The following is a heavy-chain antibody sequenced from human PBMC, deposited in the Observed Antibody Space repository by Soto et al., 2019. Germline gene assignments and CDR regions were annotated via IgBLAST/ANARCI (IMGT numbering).Heavy chain of an antibody. CDR2: ISYDGSNK. CDR1: GFTFSSYA. V-gene: IGHV3-30-3*01. J-gene: IGHJ6*02. Sequence: QVQLVESGGGVVQPGRSLRLSCAASGFTFSSYAMHWVRQAPGKGLEWVAVISYDGSNKYYADSVKGRFTISRDNSKNTLYLQMKSLRAEDTAVYYCAREGTYCISTSCYPHYYYYGMDVWGQGTTVTVSS. D-gene: IGHD2-2*01. CDR3: AREGTYCISTSCYPHYYYYGMDV.